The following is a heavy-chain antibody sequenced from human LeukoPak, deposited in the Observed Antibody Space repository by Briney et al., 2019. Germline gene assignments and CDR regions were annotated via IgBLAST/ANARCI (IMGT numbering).Heavy chain of an antibody. Sequence: GGSLRLSCAASGFTFSTYAMSWVRQAPGKGLASVSTISDGGSDTHYADSVKGRFTISRDDSKNTLYLQMNSLRAEDTAVYYCAKALYGDYGRFDYWGQGTLVTVSS. CDR3: AKALYGDYGRFDY. V-gene: IGHV3-23*01. J-gene: IGHJ4*02. CDR1: GFTFSTYA. D-gene: IGHD4-17*01. CDR2: ISDGGSDT.